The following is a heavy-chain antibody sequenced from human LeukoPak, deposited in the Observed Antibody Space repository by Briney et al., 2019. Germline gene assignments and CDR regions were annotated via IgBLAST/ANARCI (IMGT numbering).Heavy chain of an antibody. CDR3: ARDSRADFDY. V-gene: IGHV3-74*01. J-gene: IGHJ4*02. CDR2: IKSDGTTA. CDR1: GFTFSNYG. Sequence: GGSLRLSCAASGFTFSNYGMQWVRQAPGEGLVWVSRIKSDGTTANYADSVKGRFTTSRDNAKNTLYLQMNSLRAEDTAVYYCARDSRADFDYWGQGTLVTASS. D-gene: IGHD6-19*01.